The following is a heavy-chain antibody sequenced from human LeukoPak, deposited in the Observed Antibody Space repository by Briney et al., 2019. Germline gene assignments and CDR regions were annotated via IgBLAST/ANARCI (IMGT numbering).Heavy chain of an antibody. J-gene: IGHJ6*03. CDR2: IYPGDSDT. D-gene: IGHD3-10*01. CDR1: GYSFTSYW. V-gene: IGHV5-51*01. CDR3: ARLTMVRGVILGYYMDV. Sequence: GESLKISCKGSGYSFTSYWIGWVRQMPGKGLEWMGIIYPGDSDTRYSPSFQGQVTVSADKSISTAYLQWSSLKASDTAMYYCARLTMVRGVILGYYMDVWGKGTTVTVSS.